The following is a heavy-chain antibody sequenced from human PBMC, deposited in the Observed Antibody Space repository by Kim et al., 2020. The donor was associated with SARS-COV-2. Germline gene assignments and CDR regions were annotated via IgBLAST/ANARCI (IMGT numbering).Heavy chain of an antibody. CDR2: IWYDGSNK. CDR1: GFTFSSYG. CDR3: AKDRGGSTALGYGMDV. Sequence: GGSLRLSCAASGFTFSSYGMHWVRQAPGKGLEWVAVIWYDGSNKYYADSVKGRFTISRDNSKNTLYLQMNSLRAEDTAVYYCAKDRGGSTALGYGMDVWGQGTTVTVSS. D-gene: IGHD1-26*01. J-gene: IGHJ6*02. V-gene: IGHV3-33*06.